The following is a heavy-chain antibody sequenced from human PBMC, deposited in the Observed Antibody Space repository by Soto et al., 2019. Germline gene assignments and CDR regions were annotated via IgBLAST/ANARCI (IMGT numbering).Heavy chain of an antibody. CDR3: ATSFGSGSRAFDY. V-gene: IGHV1-69*02. D-gene: IGHD3-10*01. CDR1: GDTFNFYT. J-gene: IGHJ4*02. Sequence: SVKVSCKASGDTFNFYTINWVRQAPGLGLEWMGRFNPILIFLNFALKFQGRVTLSADKSTSPAYIVLSSLRFEDTAIYFCATSFGSGSRAFDYWGQGALVTVSS. CDR2: FNPILIFL.